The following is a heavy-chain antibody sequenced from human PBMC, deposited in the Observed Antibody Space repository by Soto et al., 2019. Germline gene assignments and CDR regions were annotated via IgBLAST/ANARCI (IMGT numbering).Heavy chain of an antibody. Sequence: EVQLVESGGGLVQPGGSLRLSCAASGFTFSSYDMHWVRQATGKGLEWVSAIGTAGDTYYPGSVKGRFTISRENAKNSLYLQKNGLRAGDRAVFYCAGARFYYGGGSYYNVRHPSSPRHYYYYGMDVWGQGTTVTVSS. J-gene: IGHJ6*02. D-gene: IGHD3-10*01. CDR3: AGARFYYGGGSYYNVRHPSSPRHYYYYGMDV. CDR2: IGTAGDT. V-gene: IGHV3-13*04. CDR1: GFTFSSYD.